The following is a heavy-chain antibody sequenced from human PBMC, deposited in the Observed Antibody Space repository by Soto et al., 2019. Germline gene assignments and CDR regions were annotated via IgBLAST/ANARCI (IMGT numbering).Heavy chain of an antibody. V-gene: IGHV3-48*01. CDR2: ISSSSTI. J-gene: IGHJ4*02. CDR1: GFTVSSNY. D-gene: IGHD6-19*01. CDR3: ARERGSGWTFDY. Sequence: GGSLRLSCAASGFTVSSNYMSWVRQAPGKGLEWVSSISSSSTIYYADSVKGRFTISRDNVQNSLYLQMHSLRAEDTAVYYCARERGSGWTFDYWGQGTLVTVSS.